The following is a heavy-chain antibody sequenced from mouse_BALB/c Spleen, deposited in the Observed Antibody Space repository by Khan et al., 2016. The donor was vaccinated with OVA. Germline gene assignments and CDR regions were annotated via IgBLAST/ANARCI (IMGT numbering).Heavy chain of an antibody. CDR1: GYSITSDYA. CDR2: ISYSGRT. J-gene: IGHJ3*01. CDR3: AMRRTY. Sequence: EVQLQESGPGLVKPSQSLSLTCTVTGYSITSDYARNWIRQFPGNKLEWMGYISYSGRTSYNPSLKSRISVTPDTSTNQFFLQLNSVTTEDTATYYCAMRRTYWGQGTLVTVSA. V-gene: IGHV3-2*02.